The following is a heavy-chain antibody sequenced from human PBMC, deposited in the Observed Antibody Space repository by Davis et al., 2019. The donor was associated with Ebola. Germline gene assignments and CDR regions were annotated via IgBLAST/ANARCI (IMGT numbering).Heavy chain of an antibody. Sequence: GGSLRLSCAASGFIFSNYWISWVRRAPGKGLEWVANIKFDGSEKYFVDSVKGRFTISRDNAKNSVYLEMSSLRDADTAVYYCAREGYSANWFDPWGQGALVTVSS. V-gene: IGHV3-7*01. J-gene: IGHJ5*02. CDR2: IKFDGSEK. D-gene: IGHD2-2*02. CDR3: AREGYSANWFDP. CDR1: GFIFSNYW.